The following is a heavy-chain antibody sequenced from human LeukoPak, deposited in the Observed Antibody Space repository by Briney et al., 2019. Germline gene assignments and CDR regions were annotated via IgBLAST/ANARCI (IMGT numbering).Heavy chain of an antibody. V-gene: IGHV4-59*01. CDR3: ARDRGYLDGFDI. CDR1: GASISNYY. Sequence: SETLSLTCTVSGASISNYYWSWIRQPPGKGLEWIGYIYYSGSTNYNPSLNSRVTISVDKSKSQLSLKLSSVTAADTAVYYCARDRGYLDGFDIWGQGTVVAVSS. D-gene: IGHD3-10*01. J-gene: IGHJ3*02. CDR2: IYYSGST.